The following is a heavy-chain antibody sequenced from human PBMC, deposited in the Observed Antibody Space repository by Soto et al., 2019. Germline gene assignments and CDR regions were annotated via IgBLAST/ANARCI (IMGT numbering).Heavy chain of an antibody. Sequence: GGSLRLSCTASGFTFGDYAMSWVRQAPGKGLEWVGFIRSKAYGGTTEYAASVKGRFTISRDDSKSIAYLQMNSLKTEDTAVYYCTRDRSSTSCYDYWGQGTLVTVSS. CDR1: GFTFGDYA. CDR3: TRDRSSTSCYDY. CDR2: IRSKAYGGTT. J-gene: IGHJ4*02. V-gene: IGHV3-49*04. D-gene: IGHD2-2*01.